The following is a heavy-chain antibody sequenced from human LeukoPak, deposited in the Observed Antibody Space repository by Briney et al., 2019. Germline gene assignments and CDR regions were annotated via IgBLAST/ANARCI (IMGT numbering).Heavy chain of an antibody. J-gene: IGHJ6*02. D-gene: IGHD3-10*01. Sequence: KTGGSLRLSCAASGFTFSSYSMNWVRQAPGKGLEWVSSISSSSSYIYYADSVKGRFTISRDNAKNSLYLQMNSLRAEDTAVYYCARDYYGRIYPSGSHYYGMDVWGQGTTVTVSS. CDR3: ARDYYGRIYPSGSHYYGMDV. CDR2: ISSSSSYI. V-gene: IGHV3-21*01. CDR1: GFTFSSYS.